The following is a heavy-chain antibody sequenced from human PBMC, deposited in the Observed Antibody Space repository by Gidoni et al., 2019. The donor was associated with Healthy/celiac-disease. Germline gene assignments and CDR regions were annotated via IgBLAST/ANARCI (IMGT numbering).Heavy chain of an antibody. CDR3: ARDGKRDIVVVPAARDGGNDY. V-gene: IGHV3-48*01. CDR1: GFTFSSYS. J-gene: IGHJ4*02. CDR2: ISSSSSTI. Sequence: EVQLVESGGGLVQPGGSLRPSCAASGFTFSSYSMNWVRQAPGKGLEWVSYISSSSSTIYYADSVKGRFTISRDNAKNSLYLQMNSLRAEDTAVYYCARDGKRDIVVVPAARDGGNDYWGQGTLVTVSS. D-gene: IGHD2-2*01.